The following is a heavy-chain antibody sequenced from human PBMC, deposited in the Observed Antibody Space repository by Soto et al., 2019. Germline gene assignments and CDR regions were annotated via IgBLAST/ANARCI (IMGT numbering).Heavy chain of an antibody. Sequence: QVQLQESGPGLVKPSQTLSLTCTVSGGSISSSGYYWTWIRQHPGKGLEWIGYIYYSGCTYYNPSTKRRVIISIDTSKNQFSLQLSSVTAADMAVYYCARDERFSYGQGYAFDFWGQGTMVTVSS. J-gene: IGHJ3*01. CDR3: ARDERFSYGQGYAFDF. CDR1: GGSISSSGYY. V-gene: IGHV4-31*03. D-gene: IGHD5-18*01. CDR2: IYYSGCT.